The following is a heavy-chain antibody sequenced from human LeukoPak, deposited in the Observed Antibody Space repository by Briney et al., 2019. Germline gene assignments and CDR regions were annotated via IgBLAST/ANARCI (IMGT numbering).Heavy chain of an antibody. J-gene: IGHJ5*02. Sequence: ASVKVSCKASGYTFTSYDIHWVRQATGQGLEWMGRMNPNRGDTDYAQKFQGRVTITADKSTSTAYMELSSLRSEDTAVYYCARDASSGIYGDLNWFDPWGQGTLVTVSS. CDR3: ARDASSGIYGDLNWFDP. CDR1: GYTFTSYD. V-gene: IGHV1-8*01. CDR2: MNPNRGDT. D-gene: IGHD4-17*01.